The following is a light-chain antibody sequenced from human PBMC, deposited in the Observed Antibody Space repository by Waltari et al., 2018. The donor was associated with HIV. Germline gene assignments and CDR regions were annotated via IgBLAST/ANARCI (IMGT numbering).Light chain of an antibody. CDR3: QQRSDWPPT. Sequence: EIVLTQSPATLSLSPGERATLSCRASQSVGSYLGWYQQKPGQAPRLLFYDASTRATVIPSRFSGSGSVTDFTLTISSLEPEDFAVYYCQQRSDWPPTFGQGTKVEIK. V-gene: IGKV3-11*01. J-gene: IGKJ1*01. CDR2: DAS. CDR1: QSVGSY.